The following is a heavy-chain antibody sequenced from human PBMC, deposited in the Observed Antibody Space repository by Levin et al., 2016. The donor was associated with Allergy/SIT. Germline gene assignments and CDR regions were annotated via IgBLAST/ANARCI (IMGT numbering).Heavy chain of an antibody. CDR1: GFTFSSYA. V-gene: IGHV3-23*01. J-gene: IGHJ4*02. D-gene: IGHD2-2*01. CDR2: ISGSGGST. CDR3: AKGDGYCSSTSCYPFDY. Sequence: GESLKISCAASGFTFSSYAMSWVRQAPGKGLEWVSAISGSGGSTYYADSVKGRFTISRDNSKNTLYLQMNSLRAEDTAVYYCAKGDGYCSSTSCYPFDYWGQGTLVTVSS.